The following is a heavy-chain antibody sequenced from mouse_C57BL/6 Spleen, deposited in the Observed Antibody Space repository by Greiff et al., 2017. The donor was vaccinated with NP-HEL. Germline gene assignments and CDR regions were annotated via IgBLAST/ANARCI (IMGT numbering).Heavy chain of an antibody. V-gene: IGHV5-17*01. CDR1: GFTFSDYG. CDR2: ISSGSSTI. CDR3: ARPAPWFAY. J-gene: IGHJ3*01. Sequence: VKLMESGGGLVKPGGSLKLSCAASGFTFSDYGMHWVRQAPEKGLEWVAYISSGSSTIYYADTVKGRFTISRDNAKNTLFLQMTSRRSEDTAMYYCARPAPWFAYWGQGTLVTVSA.